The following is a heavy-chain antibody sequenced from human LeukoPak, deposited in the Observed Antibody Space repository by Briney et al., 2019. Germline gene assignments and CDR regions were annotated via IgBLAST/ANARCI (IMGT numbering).Heavy chain of an antibody. CDR3: TRDLSAGLPGGFDS. D-gene: IGHD3-10*01. Sequence: XAXGXXXEWXSTISRNRNYIYYADSVKGRFAISRDDARNSLFLHMNSLRAEDSAVYFCTRDLSAGLPGGFDSWGQGTLVSVSS. V-gene: IGHV3-21*06. CDR2: ISRNRNYI. J-gene: IGHJ4*02.